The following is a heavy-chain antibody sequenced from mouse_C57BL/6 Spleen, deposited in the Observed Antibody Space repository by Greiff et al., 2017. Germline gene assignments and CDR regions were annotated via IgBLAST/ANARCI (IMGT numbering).Heavy chain of an antibody. CDR2: IDPETGGT. J-gene: IGHJ2*01. CDR3: TRWRYYFDD. V-gene: IGHV1-15*01. CDR1: GYTFTDYE. Sequence: QVQLKESGAELVRPGASVTLSCKASGYTFTDYEMHWVKQTPVHGLEWIGAIDPETGGTAYNQKFKGKAILTADKSSSTAYMELRSLTSEDSAVYYCTRWRYYFDDWGQGTTLTVSS.